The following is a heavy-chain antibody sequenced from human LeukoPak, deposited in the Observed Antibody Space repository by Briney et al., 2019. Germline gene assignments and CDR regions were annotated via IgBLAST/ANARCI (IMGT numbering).Heavy chain of an antibody. J-gene: IGHJ6*03. Sequence: ASVKVSCKASGYTFTSYGISWVRQAPGQGLEWMGRISAYNGNTNYAQKLQGRVTMTTDTSTSTAYMELRSLRSDDTAVYYCARGGHSGSFYYYYMDVWGKGTTVTVSS. CDR1: GYTFTSYG. D-gene: IGHD1-26*01. CDR2: ISAYNGNT. CDR3: ARGGHSGSFYYYYMDV. V-gene: IGHV1-18*01.